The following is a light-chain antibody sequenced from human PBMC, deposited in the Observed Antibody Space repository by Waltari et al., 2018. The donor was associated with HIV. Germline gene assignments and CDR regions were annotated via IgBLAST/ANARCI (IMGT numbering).Light chain of an antibody. CDR1: QSVLNSSSNKNS. CDR2: WAS. Sequence: DIVMTQSPDSLAVSLGERATINCTSSQSVLNSSSNKNSLAWYQQKPGQPPKLLIYWASTREPGVPDRFSGSGSGKDFTLTISSLQAEDVAIYYCQQYYNTPYTFGQGTKLEIK. J-gene: IGKJ2*01. CDR3: QQYYNTPYT. V-gene: IGKV4-1*01.